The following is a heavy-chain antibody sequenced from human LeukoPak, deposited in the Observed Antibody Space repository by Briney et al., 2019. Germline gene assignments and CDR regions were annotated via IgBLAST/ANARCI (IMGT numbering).Heavy chain of an antibody. Sequence: SQTLSLTCTFSGGSISSGSYSWSWIRQPAGKGLEWIGRIYTSGSTNYSPSLKSRVTISVDTSKNQFSLKLSSVTAADTAVYYCARGDSSGWISRFWGQGTLVTVSS. D-gene: IGHD6-19*01. V-gene: IGHV4-61*02. CDR3: ARGDSSGWISRF. J-gene: IGHJ4*02. CDR1: GGSISSGSYS. CDR2: IYTSGST.